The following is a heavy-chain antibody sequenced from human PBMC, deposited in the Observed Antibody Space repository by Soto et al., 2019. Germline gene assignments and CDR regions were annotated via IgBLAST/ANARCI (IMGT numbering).Heavy chain of an antibody. Sequence: QVQLVQSGAEVKEPGDSVRVSCEASGYTFTAYHIHWVRQAPGQGLEWMGWINPKFGDTTYAQDLQGRVFMTRDMSISTVYMKLSRLTSDDTAIYCCARNMDYYYGRGSGNGHGVWGQGTTVTVFS. V-gene: IGHV1-2*02. D-gene: IGHD3-10*02. J-gene: IGHJ6*02. CDR3: ARNMDYYYGRGSGNGHGV. CDR1: GYTFTAYH. CDR2: INPKFGDT.